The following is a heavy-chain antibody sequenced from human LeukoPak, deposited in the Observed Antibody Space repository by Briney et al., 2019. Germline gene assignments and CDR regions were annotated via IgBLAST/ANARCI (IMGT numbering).Heavy chain of an antibody. J-gene: IGHJ4*02. Sequence: SQTLSLTCTVSGGSISSGDYYWSWIRQPPGKGLEWIRYIYYSGSTYYNPSLKSRVTTSVDTSKNQFSLKLSSVTAADTAVYYCARGTLWFGEYYYFDYWGQGTLVTVSS. D-gene: IGHD3-10*01. CDR2: IYYSGST. CDR1: GGSISSGDYY. CDR3: ARGTLWFGEYYYFDY. V-gene: IGHV4-30-4*01.